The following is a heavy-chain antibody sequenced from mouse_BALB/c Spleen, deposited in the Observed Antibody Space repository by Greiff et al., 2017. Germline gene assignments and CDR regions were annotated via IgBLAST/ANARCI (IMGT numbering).Heavy chain of an antibody. V-gene: IGHV1-80*01. J-gene: IGHJ4*01. CDR2: IYPGDGDT. CDR3: ARLEGRGAMDY. CDR1: GYAFSSYW. Sequence: QVTLKESGAELVRPGSSVKISCKASGYAFSSYWMNWVKQRPGQGLEWIGQIYPGDGDTNYNGKFKGKATLTADKSSSTAYMQLSSLTSEDSAVYFCARLEGRGAMDYWGQGTSVTVSS. D-gene: IGHD3-3*01.